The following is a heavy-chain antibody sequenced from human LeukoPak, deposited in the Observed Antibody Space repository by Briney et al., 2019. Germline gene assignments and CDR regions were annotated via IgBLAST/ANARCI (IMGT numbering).Heavy chain of an antibody. D-gene: IGHD2-2*01. J-gene: IGHJ5*02. V-gene: IGHV4-59*12. Sequence: SETLSLTCTVSGGSISPYYWSWIRQPPGKGLEWIGYIFYKGNTNYNPSLKSRVTMSVDTSKNQFSLKLSSVTAADTAVYYCARLRGSTSPWGQGTLVTVSS. CDR2: IFYKGNT. CDR1: GGSISPYY. CDR3: ARLRGSTSP.